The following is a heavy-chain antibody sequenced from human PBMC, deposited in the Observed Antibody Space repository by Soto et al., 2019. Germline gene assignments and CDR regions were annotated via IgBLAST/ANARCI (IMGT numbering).Heavy chain of an antibody. V-gene: IGHV5-51*01. Sequence: PGESLKISCNGSGYSFTSYWICWVRQMPGKGLEWMGIIYPGDSDTRYSPSFQGQVTISADRSISTAYLQWSSLKASDTAMYYCARPAPAAGLYWGQGTLVTVSS. CDR3: ARPAPAAGLY. D-gene: IGHD6-13*01. CDR1: GYSFTSYW. J-gene: IGHJ4*02. CDR2: IYPGDSDT.